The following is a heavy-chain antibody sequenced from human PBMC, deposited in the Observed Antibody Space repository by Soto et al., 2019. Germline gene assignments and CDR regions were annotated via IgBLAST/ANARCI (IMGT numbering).Heavy chain of an antibody. CDR3: AKGRTMETQLYGMDV. D-gene: IGHD4-17*01. J-gene: IGHJ6*02. V-gene: IGHV3-53*04. CDR2: IYADGTT. Sequence: PGGSLRLSCVVSGFSVSNNYMSWVRQAPGMRLDWVSVIYADGTTYYVDSVKGRFTISRHNSRNTLYLQMDSLRTEDTAVYYCAKGRTMETQLYGMDVWGPGTTVTVSS. CDR1: GFSVSNNY.